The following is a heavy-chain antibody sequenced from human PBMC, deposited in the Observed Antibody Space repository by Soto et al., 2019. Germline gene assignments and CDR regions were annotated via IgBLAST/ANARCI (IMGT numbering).Heavy chain of an antibody. D-gene: IGHD3-9*01. CDR2: IRSKPNNYAT. CDR1: GFTFSGYA. V-gene: IGHV3-73*01. J-gene: IGHJ4*02. CDR3: VRQTEGLTGKPADY. Sequence: GGSLRLSCAASGFTFSGYAIHWVRQASGKGLEWVGHIRSKPNNYATAYAASVRARFTISRDDSKDTAYLQMSSLRAEDTAVYYCVRQTEGLTGKPADYWGQGTLVTVSS.